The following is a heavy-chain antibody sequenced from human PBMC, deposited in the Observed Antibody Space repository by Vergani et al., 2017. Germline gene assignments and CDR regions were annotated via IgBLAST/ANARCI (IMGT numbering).Heavy chain of an antibody. CDR1: GYTFTGYY. V-gene: IGHV1-2*02. CDR3: AIGRRYCSSTICYTDWFDP. J-gene: IGHJ5*02. CDR2: INPNSGGT. Sequence: QVQLVQSGAEVKKPGASVKVSCKASGYTFTGYYMHWVRQAPGQGLEWMGWINPNSGGTNYAQKVQGRVTMTRDTSISTAYMELSRLRSDDTAVYYCAIGRRYCSSTICYTDWFDPWGQGTLVTVSS. D-gene: IGHD2-2*02.